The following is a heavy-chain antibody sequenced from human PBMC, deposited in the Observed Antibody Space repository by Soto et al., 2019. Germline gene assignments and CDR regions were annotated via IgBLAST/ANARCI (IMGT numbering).Heavy chain of an antibody. J-gene: IGHJ5*02. CDR2: ISWNSGSI. CDR1: GFTFDDYA. Sequence: GGSLRLSCAASGFTFDDYAMHWVRQAPGKGLEWVSGISWNSGSIGYADSVKGRFTISRDNAKNSLYLQMNSLRAEDTALYYCAKGRAYSSLNDNWFDPWGQGTLVTVSS. D-gene: IGHD6-13*01. V-gene: IGHV3-9*01. CDR3: AKGRAYSSLNDNWFDP.